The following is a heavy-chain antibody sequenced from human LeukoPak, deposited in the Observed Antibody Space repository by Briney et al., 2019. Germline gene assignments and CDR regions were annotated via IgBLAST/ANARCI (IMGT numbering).Heavy chain of an antibody. D-gene: IGHD6-19*01. CDR3: ARTVAGINEFDY. J-gene: IGHJ4*02. Sequence: IRYIYYSGSTNYNPSLKSRVTISVDTSKNQFSLKLSSVTAADTAVYYCARTVAGINEFDYWGQGTLVTVSS. V-gene: IGHV4-59*01. CDR2: IYYSGST.